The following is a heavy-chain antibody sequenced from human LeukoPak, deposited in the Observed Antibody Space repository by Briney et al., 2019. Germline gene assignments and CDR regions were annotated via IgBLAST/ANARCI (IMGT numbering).Heavy chain of an antibody. CDR1: GYTLTELS. CDR3: ATAQRSRFIGELLGLFDY. J-gene: IGHJ4*02. Sequence: GASVKVSCKVSGYTLTELSMHWVRQAPGKGLEWMGGFDPEDGETIYAQKFQGRVTMTEDTSTDTAYMELSSLGSEDTAVYYCATAQRSRFIGELLGLFDYWGQGTLVTVSS. D-gene: IGHD3-10*01. V-gene: IGHV1-24*01. CDR2: FDPEDGET.